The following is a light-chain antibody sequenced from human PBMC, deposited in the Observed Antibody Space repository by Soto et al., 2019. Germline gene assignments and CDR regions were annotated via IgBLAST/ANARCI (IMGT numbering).Light chain of an antibody. J-gene: IGLJ1*01. CDR2: SNN. Sequence: QSVLTQPPSASGTPGQRVTISCSGSRYNIGSNTVNWYQQLPGTAPKGLIYSNNYRPSGVPDRFSGSKSGTSASLAISGLQSEDEADYYCAAWDDSLNGFYVFGTGTKLTVL. CDR3: AAWDDSLNGFYV. V-gene: IGLV1-44*01. CDR1: RYNIGSNT.